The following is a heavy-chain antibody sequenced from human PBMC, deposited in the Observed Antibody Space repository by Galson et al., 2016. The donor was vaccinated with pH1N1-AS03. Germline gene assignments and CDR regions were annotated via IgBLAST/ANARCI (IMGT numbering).Heavy chain of an antibody. CDR1: GFSFSVFW. CDR2: IKNDGSDQ. J-gene: IGHJ6*02. D-gene: IGHD3-10*01. V-gene: IGHV3-7*01. CDR3: ARAVRGSAVDV. Sequence: SLRLSCAVSGFSFSVFWMRWVRQAPGKGLESVANIKNDGSDQYYVDSVKGLFPISRDTAQNSLHLQMNSLRVEETAIYYCARAVRGSAVDVWGQGTTVTVS.